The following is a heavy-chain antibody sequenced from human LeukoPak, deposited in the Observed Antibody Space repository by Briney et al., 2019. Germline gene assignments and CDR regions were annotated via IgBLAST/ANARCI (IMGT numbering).Heavy chain of an antibody. CDR2: VDGGGGGT. D-gene: IGHD6-13*01. Sequence: GGSLRLSCAASGFTLSSYAMTWVRQAPGRGLEWVSSVDGGGGGTYYADSVKGRFTISRDNSKDTLYLQMNGLRAEDTAVYFCAKQSAGSAAWYSLHYDFWGQGSLVTVSS. CDR3: AKQSAGSAAWYSLHYDF. J-gene: IGHJ4*02. V-gene: IGHV3-23*01. CDR1: GFTLSSYA.